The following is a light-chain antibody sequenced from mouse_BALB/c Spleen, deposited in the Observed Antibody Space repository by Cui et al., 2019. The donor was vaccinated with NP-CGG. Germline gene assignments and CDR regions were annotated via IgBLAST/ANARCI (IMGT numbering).Light chain of an antibody. V-gene: IGLV1*01. Sequence: QAVVTQESALTTSPGEPVTPTCRSSTGAVTTSNYANCVQEKPDHLFTGLIGGTKNRAPGVPARFSGSLIGDKAALTITGAQTEDEAIYFCALWYSNHWVFGGGTKLTVL. CDR3: ALWYSNHWV. J-gene: IGLJ1*01. CDR1: TGAVTTSNY. CDR2: GTK.